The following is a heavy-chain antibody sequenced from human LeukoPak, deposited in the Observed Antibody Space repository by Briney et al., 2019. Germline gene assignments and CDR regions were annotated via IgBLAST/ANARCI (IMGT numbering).Heavy chain of an antibody. D-gene: IGHD5-24*01. V-gene: IGHV4-34*01. Sequence: PGGSLRLSCAASGFTFSSYAMSWVRQAPGKGLEWIGEINHSGSTNYNPSLKSRVTISVDTSKNQFSLKLSSVTAADTAVYYCARGYGPDGYPDYWGQGTLVTVSS. CDR1: GFTFSSYA. J-gene: IGHJ4*02. CDR2: INHSGST. CDR3: ARGYGPDGYPDY.